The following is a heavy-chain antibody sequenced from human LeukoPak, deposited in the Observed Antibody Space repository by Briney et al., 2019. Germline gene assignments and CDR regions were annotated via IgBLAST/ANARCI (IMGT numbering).Heavy chain of an antibody. CDR1: GYTFTSYG. J-gene: IGHJ4*02. D-gene: IGHD1-7*01. CDR2: ISAYNGNT. Sequence: ASVKVSCKASGYTFTSYGISWVRQAPGQGLEWMGWISAYNGNTNYAQKLQGRVTMTTDTSTSTAYMELRSLRSDDTAVYYCARGPPKLELLDLPNLWGQGTLVTVSS. CDR3: ARGPPKLELLDLPNL. V-gene: IGHV1-18*01.